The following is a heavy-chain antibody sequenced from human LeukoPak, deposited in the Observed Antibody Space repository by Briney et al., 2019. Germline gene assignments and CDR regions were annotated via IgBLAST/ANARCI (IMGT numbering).Heavy chain of an antibody. CDR3: ARTSNYFNWFDP. CDR2: IYTSGST. D-gene: IGHD4-11*01. CDR1: GGSISSGSYC. J-gene: IGHJ5*02. Sequence: SQTLSLXCTVSGGSISSGSYCWSWSRQPAGKGLEWIGRIYTSGSTNYNPSLKSRVTISVDTSKNQFSLKLSSVTAADTAVYYCARTSNYFNWFDPWGQGTLVTVSS. V-gene: IGHV4-61*02.